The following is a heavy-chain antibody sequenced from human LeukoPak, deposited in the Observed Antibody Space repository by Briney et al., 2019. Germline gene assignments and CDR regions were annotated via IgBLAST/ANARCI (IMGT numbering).Heavy chain of an antibody. V-gene: IGHV4-30-2*01. CDR1: GGSISSGGYS. J-gene: IGHJ4*02. CDR2: IYHSGST. Sequence: PSETLSLTCAVSGGSISSGGYSWSWIRQPPGKGLEWIGYIYHSGSTYYNPSLKSRVTISVDTSKNQFSLKLSSVTAADTAVYYCARGRFDYGGYFDYWGQGTLVTVSS. D-gene: IGHD4-23*01. CDR3: ARGRFDYGGYFDY.